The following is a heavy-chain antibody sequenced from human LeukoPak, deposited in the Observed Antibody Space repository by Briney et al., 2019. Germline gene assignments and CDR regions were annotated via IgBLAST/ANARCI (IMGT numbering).Heavy chain of an antibody. CDR2: IYYNGYT. V-gene: IGHV4-59*01. CDR1: GGSIGTYY. CDR3: ARDRHWTNDWVFDY. Sequence: PSETLSLTCTVSGGSIGTYYWSWIRQPPGKGLGWIGYIYYNGYTDYNPSLKSRVTISLHTSKNQFPLNLSSVTAADTAVYYCARDRHWTNDWVFDYWGQGTLVTVSS. J-gene: IGHJ4*02. D-gene: IGHD1/OR15-1a*01.